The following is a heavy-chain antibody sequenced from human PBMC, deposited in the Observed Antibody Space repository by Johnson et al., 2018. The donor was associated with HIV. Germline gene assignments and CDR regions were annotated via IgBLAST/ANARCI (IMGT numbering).Heavy chain of an antibody. J-gene: IGHJ3*02. CDR1: GFTFSNYG. D-gene: IGHD3-10*01. Sequence: QVQLVESGGGVVQPGRSLRLSCAASGFTFSNYGMHWVRQAPGKGLEWVAAVWYDGSNKYYADSVKGRFTISRDNSKNTLYLQMNSLRAEDTAVYYCAKGGLWFGESIDAFDIWGQGTMVTVSS. CDR3: AKGGLWFGESIDAFDI. CDR2: VWYDGSNK. V-gene: IGHV3-30*18.